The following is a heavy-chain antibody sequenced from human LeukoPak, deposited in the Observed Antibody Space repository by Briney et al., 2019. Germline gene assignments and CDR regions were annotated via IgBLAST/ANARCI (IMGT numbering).Heavy chain of an antibody. V-gene: IGHV4-34*01. J-gene: IGHJ4*02. CDR3: ARRIWLGAKDYFDR. CDR1: GWSFSGYY. D-gene: IGHD3-10*01. Sequence: SETLSLTCAVFGWSFSGYYWSYIRQSPGNGLEWIGEISHSGNTNYNPSLMGRVTISIDTSKTHFSLILNSVTAADTAVYFCARRIWLGAKDYFDRWGQGTLVTVSS. CDR2: ISHSGNT.